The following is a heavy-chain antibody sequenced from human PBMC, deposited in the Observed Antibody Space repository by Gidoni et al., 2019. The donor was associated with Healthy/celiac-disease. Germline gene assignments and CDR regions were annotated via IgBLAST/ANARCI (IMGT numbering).Heavy chain of an antibody. Sequence: EVQLSESGVGAVQPGGSLSLSCASSGFTFSSYAMSCGRQAPGKGLEWVSAISGSGGSTYYADSVKSRFTISRDNSKNTLYLQMNSLRAEDTAVYYCAKDLSGSPGDYWGQGTLVTVSS. D-gene: IGHD6-19*01. V-gene: IGHV3-23*01. CDR1: GFTFSSYA. J-gene: IGHJ4*02. CDR3: AKDLSGSPGDY. CDR2: ISGSGGST.